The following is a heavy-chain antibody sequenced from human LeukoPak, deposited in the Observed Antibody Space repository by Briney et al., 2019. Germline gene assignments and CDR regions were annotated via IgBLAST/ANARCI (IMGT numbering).Heavy chain of an antibody. CDR1: GFTFSSYG. CDR2: IRYDGSNK. J-gene: IGHJ4*02. CDR3: AKDGISPRPDDFWSGYADY. V-gene: IGHV3-30*02. D-gene: IGHD3-3*01. Sequence: GGSLRLSCAASGFTFSSYGMHWVRQAPGKGLEWEAFIRYDGSNKYYADSVKGRFTIPRDNSKNTLYLQMNSLRAEDTAVYYCAKDGISPRPDDFWSGYADYWGQGTLVTVSS.